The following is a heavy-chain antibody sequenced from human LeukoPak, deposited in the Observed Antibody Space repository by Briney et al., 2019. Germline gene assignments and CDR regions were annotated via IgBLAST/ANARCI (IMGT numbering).Heavy chain of an antibody. J-gene: IGHJ3*01. Sequence: SETLSLTCAVYGGSFSGYYWSWIRQPPGKGLEWIGEINHSGSTNYNPSLKSRVTISVDTSKNQFSLKLSSVTAADTAVYYCARGLRSGYSLWGQGTMVAVSS. V-gene: IGHV4-34*01. D-gene: IGHD5-18*01. CDR2: INHSGST. CDR1: GGSFSGYY. CDR3: ARGLRSGYSL.